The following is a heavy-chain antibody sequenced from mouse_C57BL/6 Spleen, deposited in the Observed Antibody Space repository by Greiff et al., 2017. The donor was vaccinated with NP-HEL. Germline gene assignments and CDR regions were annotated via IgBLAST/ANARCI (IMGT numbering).Heavy chain of an antibody. D-gene: IGHD4-1*01. CDR3: ARRSWEGNGWFAY. CDR2: INPSGGYT. J-gene: IGHJ3*01. CDR1: GYTFTSYW. V-gene: IGHV1-7*01. Sequence: QVQLMESGAELAKPGASVKLSCKASGYTFTSYWMYWVNQRLGQGLEWFGYINPSGGYTTYNQKFKDKASLTADKSSSTVYMQLSSLTYEDSAVYYCARRSWEGNGWFAYWGQGTLVTVSA.